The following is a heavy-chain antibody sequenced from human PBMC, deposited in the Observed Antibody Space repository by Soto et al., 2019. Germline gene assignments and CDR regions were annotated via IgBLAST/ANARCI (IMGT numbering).Heavy chain of an antibody. Sequence: GGSLRLSCAASGFTFSDYYMSWIRQAPGKGLEWVSYISSSGSTIYYADSVKGRFTISRDNAKNSLYLQMNSLRAEDTAVYYCARDTGVYSSSWYKPFDYWGQGTLVTVSS. J-gene: IGHJ4*02. CDR3: ARDTGVYSSSWYKPFDY. CDR1: GFTFSDYY. CDR2: ISSSGSTI. D-gene: IGHD6-13*01. V-gene: IGHV3-11*01.